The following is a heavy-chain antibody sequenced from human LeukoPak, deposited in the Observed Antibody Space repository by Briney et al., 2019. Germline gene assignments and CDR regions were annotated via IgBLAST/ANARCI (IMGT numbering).Heavy chain of an antibody. CDR3: ARRNEDIVVVPAAINSYIYFDY. CDR1: GGSISSYY. J-gene: IGHJ4*02. Sequence: KPSETLSLTCTVSGGSISSYYWSWIRQPPGKGLEWIGYIYYSGSTNYNPSLKSRVTISVDTSKNQFSLKLSSVTAADTAVYYCARRNEDIVVVPAAINSYIYFDYWGQGTLVTVSS. V-gene: IGHV4-59*12. D-gene: IGHD2-2*02. CDR2: IYYSGST.